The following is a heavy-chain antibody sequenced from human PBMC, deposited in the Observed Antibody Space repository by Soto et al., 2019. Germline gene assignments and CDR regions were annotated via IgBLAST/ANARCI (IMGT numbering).Heavy chain of an antibody. CDR1: GFTFSSYA. V-gene: IGHV3-64*01. CDR3: AREKIDYSGYDIAFDI. D-gene: IGHD5-12*01. J-gene: IGHJ3*02. CDR2: ISSNGGST. Sequence: GGSLRLSCAASGFTFSSYAMHWVRQAPGKGLEYVSAISSNGGSTYYANSVKGRFTISRDNSKNTLYLQMGSLRAEDMAVYYCAREKIDYSGYDIAFDIWGQGTMVTVSS.